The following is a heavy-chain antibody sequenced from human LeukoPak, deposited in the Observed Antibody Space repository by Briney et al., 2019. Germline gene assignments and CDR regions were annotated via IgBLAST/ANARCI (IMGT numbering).Heavy chain of an antibody. D-gene: IGHD6-19*01. CDR3: ARLGPVRGWYGHEPYYFDY. Sequence: GESLKISCKGSGYSFTSYWIGWVRQMPGKGLEWMGIIYPGGSDTRYSPSFQGQVTISADKSISTAYLQWSSLKASDTAMYYCARLGPVRGWYGHEPYYFDYWGQGTLVTVSS. J-gene: IGHJ4*02. CDR1: GYSFTSYW. V-gene: IGHV5-51*01. CDR2: IYPGGSDT.